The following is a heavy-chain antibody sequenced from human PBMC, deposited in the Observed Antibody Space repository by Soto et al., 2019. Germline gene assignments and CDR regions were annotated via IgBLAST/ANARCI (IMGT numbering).Heavy chain of an antibody. J-gene: IGHJ4*02. CDR2: ISYDGGLQ. CDR1: GFTFTSYG. CDR3: VSDRGYGHASVPYS. Sequence: QAHLVESGGGVVQPGRSLRLSCAASGFTFTSYGMHWVRQAPGTRLEWVAVISYDGGLQHYADSVKGRFTISRDNSKTIVLLQINSLRAEDTAVYYCVSDRGYGHASVPYSWGQGTLVSVSS. V-gene: IGHV3-30*03. D-gene: IGHD5-18*01.